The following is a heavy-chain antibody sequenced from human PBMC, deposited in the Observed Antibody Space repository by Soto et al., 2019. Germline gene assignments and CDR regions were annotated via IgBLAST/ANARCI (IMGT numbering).Heavy chain of an antibody. V-gene: IGHV4-31*03. J-gene: IGHJ3*02. D-gene: IGHD3-10*01. CDR3: AAAAHYYYASESYRAFDI. CDR1: GGSISSAYHY. Sequence: QVQLQESGPGLVKPSQTLSLTCTVSGGSISSAYHYWSWIRQHPGKGLEWIGYIYYSGSTDYNPSLKSRVIISVDTSRNQFSLNLSSVTAADTAVYYCAAAAHYYYASESYRAFDIWGQGTLVTVSS. CDR2: IYYSGST.